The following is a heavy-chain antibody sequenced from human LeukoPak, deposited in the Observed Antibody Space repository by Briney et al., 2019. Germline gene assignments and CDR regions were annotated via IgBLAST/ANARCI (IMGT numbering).Heavy chain of an antibody. CDR3: ARGFDEPFDR. D-gene: IGHD3-10*01. CDR2: VDYNGST. V-gene: IGHV4-59*02. CDR1: GASVTSSH. J-gene: IGHJ4*02. Sequence: PSETLSLTCTVSGASVTSSHWNWIRQSPGKGLEWIANVDYNGSTKYNPSLRGRGTMSLDTSKNQFYLKLESVTAADTALYYCARGFDEPFDRWGQGTLVTVSS.